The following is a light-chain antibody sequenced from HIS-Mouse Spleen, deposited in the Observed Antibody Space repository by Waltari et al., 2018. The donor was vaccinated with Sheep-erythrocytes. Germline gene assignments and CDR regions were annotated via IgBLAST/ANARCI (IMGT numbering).Light chain of an antibody. CDR2: LNSDGSH. J-gene: IGLJ2*01. CDR1: SGHSSYA. CDR3: QTWGTGIQV. V-gene: IGLV4-69*01. Sequence: QLVLTQSPSASASLGASVKLTCTLSSGHSSYAIAWHHQQPEKGPRYLMKLNSDGSHSKGDAIPDRFSGSSSGAERYLTISSLQAEDEADYYCQTWGTGIQVFGGGTKLTVL.